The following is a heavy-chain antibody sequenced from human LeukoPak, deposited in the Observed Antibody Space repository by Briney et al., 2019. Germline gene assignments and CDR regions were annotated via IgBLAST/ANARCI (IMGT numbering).Heavy chain of an antibody. J-gene: IGHJ4*02. V-gene: IGHV3-23*01. CDR3: AKGRPYTLYYFDY. Sequence: PGGSLRLSCAASRFTFSNYAMNWVRQAPGKGLEWVSAISGGGGSTDYADSVKGRFTISRENSKNTLYLQMNSLRAEDTAVYYCAKGRPYTLYYFDYWGQGTLVTVSS. CDR1: RFTFSNYA. CDR2: ISGGGGST. D-gene: IGHD3-16*01.